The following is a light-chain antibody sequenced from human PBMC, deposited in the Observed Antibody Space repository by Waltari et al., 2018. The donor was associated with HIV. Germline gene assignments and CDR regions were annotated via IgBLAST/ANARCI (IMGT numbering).Light chain of an antibody. Sequence: QPVVTPEPSLTVSPGGTVPLHCASCTGAAPSGSYPNSFQQKPGQAPRAPIYSTSNKHSWTPARFSGSLLGGKAALTLSGVQPEDEAEYYCLLYYGGAWVFGGGTKLTVL. V-gene: IGLV7-43*01. CDR1: TGAAPSGSY. CDR3: LLYYGGAWV. J-gene: IGLJ3*02. CDR2: STS.